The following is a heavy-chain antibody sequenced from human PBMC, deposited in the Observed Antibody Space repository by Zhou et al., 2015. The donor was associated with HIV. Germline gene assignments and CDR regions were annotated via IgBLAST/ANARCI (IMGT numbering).Heavy chain of an antibody. CDR3: ARGTYDSSGYYYRDWYFDL. CDR2: IIPIFGTA. V-gene: IGHV1-69*01. D-gene: IGHD3-22*01. J-gene: IGHJ2*01. Sequence: QVQLVQSGAEVKKPGSSVKVSCKASGGTFGNHAISWVRQAPGQGLEWMGGIIPIFGTANYAQKFQGRVTITADESTSTAYMELSSLRSEDTAVYYCARGTYDSSGYYYRDWYFDLWGRGTLVTVSS. CDR1: GGTFGNHA.